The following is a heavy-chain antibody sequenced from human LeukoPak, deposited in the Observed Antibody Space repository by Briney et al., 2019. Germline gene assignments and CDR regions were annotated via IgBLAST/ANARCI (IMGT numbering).Heavy chain of an antibody. Sequence: ASVKVSCKASGYTFTSYGISWARQAPGQGLEWMGWISAYNGNTNYAQKLQGRVTMTTDTSTSTAYMELRSLRSDDTAVYYCARHERITMIVVVITDTGFDYWGQGTLVTVSS. CDR1: GYTFTSYG. CDR2: ISAYNGNT. D-gene: IGHD3-22*01. V-gene: IGHV1-18*01. CDR3: ARHERITMIVVVITDTGFDY. J-gene: IGHJ4*02.